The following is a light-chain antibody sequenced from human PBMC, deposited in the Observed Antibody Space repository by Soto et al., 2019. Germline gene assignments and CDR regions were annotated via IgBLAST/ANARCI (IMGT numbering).Light chain of an antibody. CDR2: WAS. CDR3: QQYCSTLLYT. Sequence: DIEMTQSPDSLAVSLGERATINCKSSQSVLYSSDNKNYLAWYQQKPGQPPKLLIYWASTRESGVPDRFSGSGSGTDFTLTISSLQAEDVAVYYCQQYCSTLLYTFGQGTKLEIK. V-gene: IGKV4-1*01. J-gene: IGKJ2*01. CDR1: QSVLYSSDNKNY.